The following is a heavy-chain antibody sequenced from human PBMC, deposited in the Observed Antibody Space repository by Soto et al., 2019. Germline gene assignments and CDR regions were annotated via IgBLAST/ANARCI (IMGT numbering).Heavy chain of an antibody. J-gene: IGHJ4*02. Sequence: GGSLRLSCAASGFTFSSYWMSWVRQAPGKGLEWVANIKQDGSEKYYVDSVKGRFTISRDNAKESLYLQMNSLRAEDTAVYYCARDSYYYGSGSYYWGQGTLVTVSS. V-gene: IGHV3-7*05. CDR3: ARDSYYYGSGSYY. CDR1: GFTFSSYW. CDR2: IKQDGSEK. D-gene: IGHD3-10*01.